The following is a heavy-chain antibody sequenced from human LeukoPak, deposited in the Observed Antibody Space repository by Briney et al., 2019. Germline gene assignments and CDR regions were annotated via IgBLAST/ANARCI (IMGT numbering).Heavy chain of an antibody. V-gene: IGHV3-23*01. D-gene: IGHD3-10*01. J-gene: IGHJ5*02. CDR2: ISGSGGST. CDR3: AKDRSAPVRGAYQGENWFDP. Sequence: GGSLSLSCAASGFTLSSYAMSWVRQAPGKGLEWVSAISGSGGSTYYADSVKGRFTISRDNSKNTLYLQMNSLRAEDTAVYYCAKDRSAPVRGAYQGENWFDPWGQGTLVTVSS. CDR1: GFTLSSYA.